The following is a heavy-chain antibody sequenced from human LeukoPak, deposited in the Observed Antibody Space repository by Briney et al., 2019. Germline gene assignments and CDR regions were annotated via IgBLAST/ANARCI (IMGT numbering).Heavy chain of an antibody. CDR1: GGSFSGYY. Sequence: SETLSLTCAVYGGSFSGYYWSWIRQPPGKGLEWIGEINHSGSTNYNLSLKSRVTISVDTSKNQFSLKLSSVTAADTAVYYCARGGRTTVTTGEDFDYWGQGTLVTVSS. D-gene: IGHD4-11*01. CDR3: ARGGRTTVTTGEDFDY. V-gene: IGHV4-34*01. J-gene: IGHJ4*02. CDR2: INHSGST.